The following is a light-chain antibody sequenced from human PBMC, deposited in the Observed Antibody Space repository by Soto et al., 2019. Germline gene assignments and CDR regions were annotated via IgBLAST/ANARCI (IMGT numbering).Light chain of an antibody. J-gene: IGLJ3*02. CDR1: SSNIGSNY. CDR3: AAWDDTLTGRV. CDR2: SNN. Sequence: QPVLTQPPSASGTPGQRVTISCSGSSSNIGSNYVYWYQQLPGTAPKLLIHSNNQRPSGVPDRFSGSKSGTSASLAISGLRSEDEADYYCAAWDDTLTGRVFGGGTKLTVL. V-gene: IGLV1-47*01.